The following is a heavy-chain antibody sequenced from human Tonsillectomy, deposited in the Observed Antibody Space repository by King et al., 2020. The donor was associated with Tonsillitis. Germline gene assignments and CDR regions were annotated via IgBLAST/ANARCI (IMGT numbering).Heavy chain of an antibody. CDR2: FIPSLGTA. CDR1: GGTFGYYA. D-gene: IGHD1/OR15-1a*01. CDR3: AGATVELGTMVGP. Sequence: VQLVESGAEVMKPGSSVKVSCKASGGTFGYYAITWLRQAPGQGLEWMGRFIPSLGTADYTQKFQGRLTLTADESTDTAYMELRGLSSDDTAMFYCAGATVELGTMVGPWGKGTLVTVSS. J-gene: IGHJ5*02. V-gene: IGHV1-69*11.